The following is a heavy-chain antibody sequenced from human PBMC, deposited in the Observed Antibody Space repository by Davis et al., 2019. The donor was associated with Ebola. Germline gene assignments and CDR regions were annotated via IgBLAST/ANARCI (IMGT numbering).Heavy chain of an antibody. J-gene: IGHJ6*02. CDR1: GGSFSGYY. CDR2: INHSGST. V-gene: IGHV4-34*01. Sequence: SETLSLTCAVYGGSFSGYYWSWIRQPPGKGLEWIGEINHSGSTNYNPSLKSRVTISVDTSKNQFSLKLSSVTAADTAVYYCARWGTYYDFWSGRYYYYYGMDVWGQGTTVTVSS. D-gene: IGHD3-3*01. CDR3: ARWGTYYDFWSGRYYYYYGMDV.